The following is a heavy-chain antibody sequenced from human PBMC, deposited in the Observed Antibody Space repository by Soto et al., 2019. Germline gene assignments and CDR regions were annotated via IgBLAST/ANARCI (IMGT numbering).Heavy chain of an antibody. Sequence: QVQLQESGPGLVKPSQTLSLTCTVSGGSISSGDYYWSWIRQPPGKGLEWIGYIYYSGSTYYNPSLKSRVTISVDTSKNQFSLKLSSVTAADTAVYYCARDRPLPDSSPALVPAAMEGWFDPWGQGTLVTVSS. CDR2: IYYSGST. D-gene: IGHD2-2*01. J-gene: IGHJ5*02. CDR3: ARDRPLPDSSPALVPAAMEGWFDP. CDR1: GGSISSGDYY. V-gene: IGHV4-30-4*01.